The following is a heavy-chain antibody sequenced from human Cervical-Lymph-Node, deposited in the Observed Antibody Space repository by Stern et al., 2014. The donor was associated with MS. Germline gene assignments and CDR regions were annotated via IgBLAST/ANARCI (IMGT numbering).Heavy chain of an antibody. D-gene: IGHD2-8*01. CDR1: GYSFTDFW. CDR2: IHPGDFDT. V-gene: IGHV5-51*03. Sequence: EVQLVESGPEVKKPGESLKMSCKASGYSFTDFWIGWVRQMPGKGLESMGIIHPGDFDTRYSPSFQGQVTILVDRSINTAYLQWSSLKASDSAIYYCATQGCTNGVCHFEYWGQGTLVTVSS. J-gene: IGHJ4*02. CDR3: ATQGCTNGVCHFEY.